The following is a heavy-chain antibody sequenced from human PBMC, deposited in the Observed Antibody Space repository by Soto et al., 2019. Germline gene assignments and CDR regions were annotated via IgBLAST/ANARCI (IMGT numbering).Heavy chain of an antibody. CDR2: MNPNSGNT. V-gene: IGHV1-8*01. CDR1: GYTFTSYD. J-gene: IGHJ6*02. D-gene: IGHD3-10*01. Sequence: QVQLVQFGAEVKKPGASVKVSCKASGYTFTSYDINWVRQATGQGLEWMGWMNPNSGNTGYAQKFQGRVTMTRNTSISTAYMELSSLRSEDTAVYYCARGGSVLLWFGGYYYYGMDVWGQGTTVTVSS. CDR3: ARGGSVLLWFGGYYYYGMDV.